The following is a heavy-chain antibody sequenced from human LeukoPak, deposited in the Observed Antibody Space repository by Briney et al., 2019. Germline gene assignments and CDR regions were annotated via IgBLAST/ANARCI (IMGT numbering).Heavy chain of an antibody. CDR2: IYHSGST. CDR1: GYSISSGYY. Sequence: SETLSLTCAVSGYSISSGYYWGWIRQPPGKGLEWIGRIYHSGSTYYNPSLKSRVTISVDTSKNQFSLKLSSVTAADTAVYYCARGTQNRWFGELLYDYWGQGTLVTVSS. V-gene: IGHV4-38-2*01. J-gene: IGHJ4*02. D-gene: IGHD3-10*01. CDR3: ARGTQNRWFGELLYDY.